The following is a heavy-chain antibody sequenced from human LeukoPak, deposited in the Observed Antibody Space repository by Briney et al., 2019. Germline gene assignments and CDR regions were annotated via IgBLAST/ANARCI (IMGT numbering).Heavy chain of an antibody. CDR3: ARGFRYYGSGIDY. Sequence: PGGSLRLSCAASGFTFSEYSMHWVRQAPGKGLEYVSAISTNGGSTYYANSVKGRFTISRDDPKNTLDLQMGSLRPEDMAVYYCARGFRYYGSGIDYWGQGTLVTVSS. D-gene: IGHD3-10*01. V-gene: IGHV3-64*01. CDR1: GFTFSEYS. J-gene: IGHJ4*02. CDR2: ISTNGGST.